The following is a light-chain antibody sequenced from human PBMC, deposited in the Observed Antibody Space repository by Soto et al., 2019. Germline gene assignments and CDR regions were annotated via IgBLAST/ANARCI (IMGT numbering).Light chain of an antibody. J-gene: IGKJ5*01. V-gene: IGKV1-5*01. CDR1: QSISSW. Sequence: DIQLTQSPSFLSASVGDRVTITCRASQSISSWLAWYQQKPGKAPKLLIYDASSLESGVPSRFSATVSGTEFSLTITSLQPEDFATYYCQQLFDSPITFGQGTRLEI. CDR2: DAS. CDR3: QQLFDSPIT.